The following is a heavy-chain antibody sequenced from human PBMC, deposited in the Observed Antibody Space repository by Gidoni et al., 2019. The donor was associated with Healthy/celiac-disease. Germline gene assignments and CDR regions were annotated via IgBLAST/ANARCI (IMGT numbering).Heavy chain of an antibody. CDR1: GFTFSSYS. J-gene: IGHJ4*02. Sequence: EVQLVESGGGLVKPGGALRLSCAASGFTFSSYSMNWVRQAPGKGLEWVSSISSSSSYIYYADSVKGRVTSSRDNAKNSLYLQMNSLRAEDTAVYYCARATVTTPTDYWGQGTLVTVSS. CDR3: ARATVTTPTDY. D-gene: IGHD4-17*01. CDR2: ISSSSSYI. V-gene: IGHV3-21*01.